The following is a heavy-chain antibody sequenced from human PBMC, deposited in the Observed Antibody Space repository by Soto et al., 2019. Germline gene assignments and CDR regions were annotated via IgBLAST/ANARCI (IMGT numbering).Heavy chain of an antibody. CDR2: IYLSGST. J-gene: IGHJ5*02. Sequence: PSETLSLTCAVSGGSMNSGGYSWSWIRQPPGKGLEWLGYIYLSGSTSYNPSLNSRVTISVDRSKNQFSLKLFSVTAADTALYYCARHCTGTNCTPAGGVDPWGQGTLVTVSS. CDR1: GGSMNSGGYS. D-gene: IGHD2-8*02. CDR3: ARHCTGTNCTPAGGVDP. V-gene: IGHV4-30-2*01.